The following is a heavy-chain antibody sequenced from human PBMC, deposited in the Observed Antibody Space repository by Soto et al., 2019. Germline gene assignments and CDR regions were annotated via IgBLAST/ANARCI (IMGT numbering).Heavy chain of an antibody. J-gene: IGHJ6*01. CDR1: GYTFTGCY. CDR2: INPDSGRT. CDR3: ALSFSQTNIDV. Sequence: QVQLVQSGPEVGKPGASVKVSCKASGYTFTGCYLHWVRQAPGQGLEWMGYINPDSGRTRYAQKFQGTVTMTRDTSITTAYLELSSLKYDDSAIFYCALSFSQTNIDVWGQGTTVIVSS. V-gene: IGHV1-2*02.